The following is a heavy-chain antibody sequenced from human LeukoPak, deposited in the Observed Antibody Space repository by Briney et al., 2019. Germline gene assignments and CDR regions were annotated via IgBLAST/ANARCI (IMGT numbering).Heavy chain of an antibody. V-gene: IGHV1-2*02. Sequence: ASVKVSCKASGYTFTGYYMHWVRQAPGQGLEWMGWINPNSGGTNYAQKLQGRVTMTTDTSTSTAYMELRSLRSDDTAVYYCARDNSIFGVVPDAFDIWGQGTMVTVSS. J-gene: IGHJ3*02. CDR1: GYTFTGYY. CDR3: ARDNSIFGVVPDAFDI. CDR2: INPNSGGT. D-gene: IGHD3-3*01.